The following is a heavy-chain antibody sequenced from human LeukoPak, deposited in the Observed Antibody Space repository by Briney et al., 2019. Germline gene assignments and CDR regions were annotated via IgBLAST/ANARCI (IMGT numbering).Heavy chain of an antibody. V-gene: IGHV1-3*01. Sequence: ASVSVSFTASGYTFTSYAMHWGRQAPGQRREWMGWINAGNGNTKYSQKFQGRVTITRDTSASTAYMELSSLRSEDTAVYYCARDGGLYCGGDCYFDYWGQGTLVTVSS. D-gene: IGHD2-21*02. J-gene: IGHJ4*02. CDR1: GYTFTSYA. CDR3: ARDGGLYCGGDCYFDY. CDR2: INAGNGNT.